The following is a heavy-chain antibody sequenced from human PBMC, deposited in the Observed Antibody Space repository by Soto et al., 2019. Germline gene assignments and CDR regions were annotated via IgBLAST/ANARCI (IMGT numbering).Heavy chain of an antibody. D-gene: IGHD3-9*01. CDR1: GFTFSSYA. Sequence: QVQLVESGGGVVQPGRSLRLSCAASGFTFSSYAMHWVRQAPGKGLEWVAVIWYDGSNKYYADSVKGRFTISRDNSKNTLYLQMNSLRAEDTAVYYCARVHQYDILTGYYGYFDYWGQGTLVTVSS. V-gene: IGHV3-33*08. J-gene: IGHJ4*02. CDR2: IWYDGSNK. CDR3: ARVHQYDILTGYYGYFDY.